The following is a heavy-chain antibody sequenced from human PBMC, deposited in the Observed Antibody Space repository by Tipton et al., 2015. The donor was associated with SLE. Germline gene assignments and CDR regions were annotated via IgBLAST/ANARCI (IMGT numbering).Heavy chain of an antibody. CDR2: IYYSGST. J-gene: IGHJ4*02. V-gene: IGHV4-61*05. CDR3: AREPEQSLFDY. CDR1: GGSISSSSYY. Sequence: TLSLTYTVSGGSISSSSYYWGWIRQPPGKGLEWIGYIYYSGSTNYNPSLKSRVTISVDTSKNQFSLKLSSVTAADTAVYYCAREPEQSLFDYWGQGTLVTVSS. D-gene: IGHD6-19*01.